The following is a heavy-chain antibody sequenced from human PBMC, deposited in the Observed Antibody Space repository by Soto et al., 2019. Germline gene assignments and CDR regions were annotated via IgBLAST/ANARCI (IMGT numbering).Heavy chain of an antibody. D-gene: IGHD5-12*01. CDR2: INPSGGST. V-gene: IGHV1-46*01. Sequence: AASVKVSCKASGYTFTSYYMHWVRQAPGQGLEWMGIINPSGGSTSYAQKFQGRVTMTRDTSTSTVYMELSSLRSEDTAVYYCARDYPGRVATSYFDYWGQGTLVTVSS. CDR1: GYTFTSYY. CDR3: ARDYPGRVATSYFDY. J-gene: IGHJ4*02.